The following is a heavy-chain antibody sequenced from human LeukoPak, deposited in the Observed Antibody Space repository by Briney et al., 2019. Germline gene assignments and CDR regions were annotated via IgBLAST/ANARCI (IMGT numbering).Heavy chain of an antibody. CDR2: INHSGST. CDR3: ARGRYYYDSSGYYLRPGYFDY. CDR1: GGSFSGYY. D-gene: IGHD3-22*01. V-gene: IGHV4-34*01. Sequence: SETPSLTCAVYGGSFSGYYWSWIRQPPGKGLEWIGEINHSGSTNYNPSLKSRVTISVDTSKNQFSLKLSSVTAADTAVYYCARGRYYYDSSGYYLRPGYFDYWGQGTLVTVSS. J-gene: IGHJ4*02.